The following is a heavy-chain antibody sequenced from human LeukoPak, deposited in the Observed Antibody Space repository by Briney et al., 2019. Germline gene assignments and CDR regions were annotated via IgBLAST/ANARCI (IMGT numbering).Heavy chain of an antibody. V-gene: IGHV3-21*01. D-gene: IGHD5-12*01. CDR2: ISISSSYI. J-gene: IGHJ4*02. CDR1: GFTFSSYS. CDR3: ARAMGYSGYDFGY. Sequence: GGSLRLSWAASGFTFSSYSMNWVRQAPGKGREWVSSISISSSYIYYADSVKGRFTISRDNAKNSLYLQMNSLRAEDTAVYYCARAMGYSGYDFGYWGQGTLVTVSS.